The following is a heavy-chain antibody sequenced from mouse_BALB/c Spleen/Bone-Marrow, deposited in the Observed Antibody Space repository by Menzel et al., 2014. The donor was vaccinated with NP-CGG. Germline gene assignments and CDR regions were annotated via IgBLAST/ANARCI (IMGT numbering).Heavy chain of an antibody. CDR2: INPYNGDT. D-gene: IGHD2-3*01. J-gene: IGHJ4*01. CDR1: GYSFTGYF. CDR3: ARGGLLRAMDY. Sequence: EVKLMESGPELVKPGASVKISCEASGYSFTGYFMNWVMQSHGKSLEWIGRINPYNGDTFYNQKFKGKATLTVDKSSSTAHMELRSLASEDSAVYYCARGGLLRAMDYWGQGTSVTVSS. V-gene: IGHV1-20*02.